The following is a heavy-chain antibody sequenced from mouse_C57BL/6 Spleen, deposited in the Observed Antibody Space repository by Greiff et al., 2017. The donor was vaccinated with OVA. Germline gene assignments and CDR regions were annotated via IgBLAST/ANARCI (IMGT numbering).Heavy chain of an antibody. CDR2: IHPNSGST. CDR3: ARDPYDGQGDY. V-gene: IGHV1-64*01. J-gene: IGHJ2*01. D-gene: IGHD2-3*01. Sequence: QVQLQQPGAELVKPGASVKLSCKASGYTFTSYWMHWVKQRPGQGLEWIGMIHPNSGSTNYNEKFKSKATLTVDKSSSTAYMQLSSLTSEDSAVYYCARDPYDGQGDYWGQGTTLTVSS. CDR1: GYTFTSYW.